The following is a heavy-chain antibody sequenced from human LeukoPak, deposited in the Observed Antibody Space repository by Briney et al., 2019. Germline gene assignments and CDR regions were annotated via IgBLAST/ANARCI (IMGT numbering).Heavy chain of an antibody. Sequence: GGSLRLSCAASGFTFSSYSMNWVRQAPGKGLEWVSSISSSSSYIYYADSVKGRFTIPRDNAKNSLYLQMNSLRAEDTAVYYCARVYDSSGYYSPYFDYWGQGTLVTVS. CDR1: GFTFSSYS. CDR2: ISSSSSYI. J-gene: IGHJ4*02. D-gene: IGHD3-22*01. V-gene: IGHV3-21*01. CDR3: ARVYDSSGYYSPYFDY.